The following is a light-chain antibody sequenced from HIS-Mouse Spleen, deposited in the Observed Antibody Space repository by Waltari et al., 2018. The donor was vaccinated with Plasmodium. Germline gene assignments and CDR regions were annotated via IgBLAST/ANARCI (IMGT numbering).Light chain of an antibody. CDR2: GAS. V-gene: IGKV3-20*01. CDR1: QSVSSSY. Sequence: EIVLTQSPGTLSLSPGERATLSCRASQSVSSSYLAWYQQKPGQAPRRLIYGASSRATGIPDRFSGSGSGTDFTLTISRLEPEDFAVYYCQQYGSSLTLAFGQGTKVEIK. J-gene: IGKJ1*01. CDR3: QQYGSSLTLA.